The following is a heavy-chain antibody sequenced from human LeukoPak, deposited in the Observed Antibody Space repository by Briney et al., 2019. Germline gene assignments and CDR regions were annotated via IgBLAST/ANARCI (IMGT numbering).Heavy chain of an antibody. Sequence: SETLSLTCTVSGGSISSYYWSWIRQPPGKGLEWIGYFHHSGKMYYNPSLKSRVSISADRSKNQFSLKVSSVTAADTAVYYCGRDRLGYFDSWGQGTLVSVSS. CDR1: GGSISSYY. V-gene: IGHV4-59*12. CDR2: FHHSGKM. J-gene: IGHJ4*02. CDR3: GRDRLGYFDS.